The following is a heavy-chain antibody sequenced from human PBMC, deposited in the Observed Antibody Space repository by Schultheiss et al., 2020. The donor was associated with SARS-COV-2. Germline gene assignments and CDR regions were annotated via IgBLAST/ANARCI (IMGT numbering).Heavy chain of an antibody. V-gene: IGHV4-59*12. J-gene: IGHJ4*02. CDR2: IYYIGSA. CDR1: GGSISSYY. Sequence: SETLSLTCTVSGGSISSYYWSWIRQPPGKGLEWIGYIYYIGSASYNPSLKSRVTISVDTSKNQFSLKLSSVTAADTSVYYCAKDGQRGDYGGKRPFDYWGQGTLVTVSS. D-gene: IGHD4-23*01. CDR3: AKDGQRGDYGGKRPFDY.